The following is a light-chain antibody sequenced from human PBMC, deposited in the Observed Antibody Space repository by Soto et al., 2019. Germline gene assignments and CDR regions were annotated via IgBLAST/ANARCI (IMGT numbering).Light chain of an antibody. CDR3: HTYNTYSLHT. Sequence: DIQMTQSPSSLSASVGDRVTITCRASLPISNYLAWYQQKPGKAPKLLIYDASSLDSGVPSRFSGRGSGTEFTLTISSLQPDDCATYYCHTYNTYSLHTFGQGTKVDIK. CDR2: DAS. V-gene: IGKV1-5*01. CDR1: LPISNY. J-gene: IGKJ2*01.